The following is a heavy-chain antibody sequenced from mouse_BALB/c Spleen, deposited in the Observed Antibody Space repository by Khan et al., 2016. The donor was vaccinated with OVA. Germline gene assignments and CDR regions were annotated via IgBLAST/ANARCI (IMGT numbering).Heavy chain of an antibody. CDR3: ARHGSSSWFAY. Sequence: VQLQQSGPELMKPGASVKISCKATGNSFTSYYIHWVKQSHGKSLEWIGYIDPFNGSTNYNQKFKGKATMTVDKSSSTAYMHLSSLTSDDSAVXYGARHGSSSWFAYWGQGTLVTVSA. D-gene: IGHD1-1*01. J-gene: IGHJ3*01. CDR2: IDPFNGST. CDR1: GNSFTSYY. V-gene: IGHV1S135*01.